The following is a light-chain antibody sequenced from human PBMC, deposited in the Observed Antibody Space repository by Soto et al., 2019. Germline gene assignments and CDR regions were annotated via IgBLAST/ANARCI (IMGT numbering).Light chain of an antibody. J-gene: IGKJ4*01. V-gene: IGKV1-39*01. Sequence: DIQMTQSPSSLSASVGDRVTITCRASQSVSNYLNWYQQKPGKAPTLLIYAASTLQSGVPSRISGSGSGTDFTLTISSLQPEDFATYYCQQDLRPPLTFGGGTKVDIK. CDR2: AAS. CDR1: QSVSNY. CDR3: QQDLRPPLT.